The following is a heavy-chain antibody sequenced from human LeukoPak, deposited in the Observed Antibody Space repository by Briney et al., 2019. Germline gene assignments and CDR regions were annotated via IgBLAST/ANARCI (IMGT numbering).Heavy chain of an antibody. CDR2: ISPDGSET. CDR1: GFTFSSSW. J-gene: IGHJ4*02. CDR3: ARPRVPDS. Sequence: GGSLRLSCAASGFTFSSSWMSWVRRAPGKGLEWVANISPDGSETNYVDSMKGRFTTSRDNAKDSLYLQMNSLRAEDTAVYYCARPRVPDSWGQGTLVIVSS. V-gene: IGHV3-7*01.